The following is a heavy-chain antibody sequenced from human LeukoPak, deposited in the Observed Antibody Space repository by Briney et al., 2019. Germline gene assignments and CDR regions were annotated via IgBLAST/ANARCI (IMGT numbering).Heavy chain of an antibody. CDR3: AKRPINYGSGSYSDY. CDR2: ISGSGGST. J-gene: IGHJ4*02. V-gene: IGHV3-23*01. Sequence: GGSLRLSCAASGFTFSSYAMSWVRQAPGKGLEWVSAISGSGGSTYYADSVKGRFTISRDNSKNTLYLQMNSLRAEDTAVYYCAKRPINYGSGSYSDYWGQGTLVTVSS. CDR1: GFTFSSYA. D-gene: IGHD3-10*01.